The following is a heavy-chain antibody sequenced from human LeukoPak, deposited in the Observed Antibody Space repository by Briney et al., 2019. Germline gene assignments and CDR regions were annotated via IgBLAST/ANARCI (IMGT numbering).Heavy chain of an antibody. CDR2: IYYSGST. CDR1: GGSISSYY. Sequence: KASETLSLTCTVSGGSISSYYWSWIRQPPGKGLEWIGYIYYSGSTNYNPSLKSRVTISVDTSKNQFSLKLSSVTAADTAVYYCARDRVKAAAGNYFDYWGQGTLVTVSS. CDR3: ARDRVKAAAGNYFDY. D-gene: IGHD6-13*01. J-gene: IGHJ4*02. V-gene: IGHV4-59*01.